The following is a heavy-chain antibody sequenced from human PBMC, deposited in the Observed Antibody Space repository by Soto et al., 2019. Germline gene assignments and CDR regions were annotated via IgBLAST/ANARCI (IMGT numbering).Heavy chain of an antibody. Sequence: QVQLVQSGAEVKKPGSSVKVSCKASGGTFRTSAFSWVRQAPGQGLAWVGGIMPVFRRPKYAQNFQDRVTITADESTSTAYVELHSLRSDDTAVYYCARDKDRLQLGGNYYFILDVWGQGTAVTVSS. V-gene: IGHV1-69*12. D-gene: IGHD1-1*01. CDR1: GGTFRTSA. J-gene: IGHJ6*02. CDR3: ARDKDRLQLGGNYYFILDV. CDR2: IMPVFRRP.